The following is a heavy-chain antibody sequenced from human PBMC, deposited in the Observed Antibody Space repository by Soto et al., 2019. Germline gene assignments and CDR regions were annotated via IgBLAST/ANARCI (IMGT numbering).Heavy chain of an antibody. J-gene: IGHJ4*02. CDR3: ARVVSSSWHPLDY. Sequence: SETLSLTCVVSGCSISSSNWWSWLRQPPGKGLEWIGEIFHTGSTNYNPSLKSRAVISVDKSKAQFSLKLSSVTAADTAVYYCARVVSSSWHPLDYWGQGTLVTVSA. CDR2: IFHTGST. V-gene: IGHV4-4*02. D-gene: IGHD6-13*01. CDR1: GCSISSSNW.